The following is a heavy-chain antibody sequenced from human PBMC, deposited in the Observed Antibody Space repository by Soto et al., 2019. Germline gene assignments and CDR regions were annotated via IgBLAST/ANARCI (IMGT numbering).Heavy chain of an antibody. J-gene: IGHJ5*02. CDR1: CGSITSSEYS. Sequence: SETLSLTCTVSCGSITSSEYSWAWIRQPPGKGLQFVGTIYSSVISYSNPSLKSRLSMSVDTSKNQFSLTMQSVTAADTCVYYCASQPLNLSDAVSWGQGVLVTVSS. V-gene: IGHV4-39*01. D-gene: IGHD1-7*01. CDR3: ASQPLNLSDAVS. CDR2: IYSSVIS.